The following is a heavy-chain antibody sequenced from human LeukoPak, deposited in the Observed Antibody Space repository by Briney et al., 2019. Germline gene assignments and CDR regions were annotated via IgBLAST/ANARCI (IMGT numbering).Heavy chain of an antibody. CDR1: GGSISSGNYY. D-gene: IGHD1-26*01. CDR3: ARVSRSEWELRDY. Sequence: KPSETLSLTCTVSGGSISSGNYYWNWIRQHPGKGLEWIGYTSYSGNTHYNPSLRSRVSISVDTSKNQFSLRVGSVTAADTAVYYCARVSRSEWELRDYWGQGTLVTVSS. J-gene: IGHJ4*02. V-gene: IGHV4-30-4*01. CDR2: TSYSGNT.